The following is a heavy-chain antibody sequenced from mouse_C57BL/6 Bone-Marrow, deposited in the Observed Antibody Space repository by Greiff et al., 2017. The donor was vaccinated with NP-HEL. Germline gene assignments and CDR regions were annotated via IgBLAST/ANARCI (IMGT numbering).Heavy chain of an antibody. CDR1: GFTFSDYY. J-gene: IGHJ4*01. CDR2: ISNGGGST. D-gene: IGHD1-1*01. V-gene: IGHV5-12*01. CDR3: AREGLYGGSYYYYAMDY. Sequence: EVKLVESGGGLVQPGGSLKLSCAASGFTFSDYYMYWVRQTPEKRLEWVAYISNGGGSTYYPDTVKGRCTISRDNAKNTLSLQMSRLKTEDTALYYCAREGLYGGSYYYYAMDYWGQGTSVTVSS.